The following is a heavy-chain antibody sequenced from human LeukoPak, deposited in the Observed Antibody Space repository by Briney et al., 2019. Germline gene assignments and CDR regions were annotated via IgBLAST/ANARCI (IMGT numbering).Heavy chain of an antibody. Sequence: GGSLRLSCAASGFTFSSYSMNWVRQAPGKGLEWVSSISSSSSYIYYADSVKGRFTISRDNAKNSLYLQMNSLRAEDTAVYYCARVDQSIAAAGDWGQGTLVTVSS. CDR1: GFTFSSYS. D-gene: IGHD6-13*01. CDR3: ARVDQSIAAAGD. V-gene: IGHV3-21*01. CDR2: ISSSSSYI. J-gene: IGHJ4*02.